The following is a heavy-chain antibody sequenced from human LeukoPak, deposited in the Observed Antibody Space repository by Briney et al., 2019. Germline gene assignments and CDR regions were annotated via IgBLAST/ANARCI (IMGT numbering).Heavy chain of an antibody. Sequence: SETLSRTCTVSGGSISSYYWSWIRQPPGKGLEWIGYIYYSGSTNYNPSLKSRVTISVDTSKNQFSLKLSSVTAADTAVYYCARLRRDSSSWTYYFDYWGQGTLVTVSS. CDR2: IYYSGST. CDR1: GGSISSYY. V-gene: IGHV4-59*08. D-gene: IGHD6-13*01. CDR3: ARLRRDSSSWTYYFDY. J-gene: IGHJ4*02.